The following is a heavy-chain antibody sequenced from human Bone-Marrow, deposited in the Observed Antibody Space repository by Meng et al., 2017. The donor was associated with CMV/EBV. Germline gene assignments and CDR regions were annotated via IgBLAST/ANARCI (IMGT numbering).Heavy chain of an antibody. CDR1: GFTFRSYA. Sequence: GGSLRLSCADSGFTFRSYAMHWVRQAPGKGLEWVAVIAYDSSNKNYADSVKGRFTISRDNSKNTLYLQMNSLRAEDTAVYYCARDSEIIPHYYFDYWGQGTLVTFSS. CDR3: ARDSEIIPHYYFDY. J-gene: IGHJ4*02. D-gene: IGHD2-21*01. CDR2: IAYDSSNK. V-gene: IGHV3-30*04.